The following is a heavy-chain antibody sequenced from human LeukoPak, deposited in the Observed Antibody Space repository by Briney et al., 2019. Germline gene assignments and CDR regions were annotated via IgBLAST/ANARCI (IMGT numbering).Heavy chain of an antibody. Sequence: SETLSLTCTVSGGSISSSSYYWGWIRQPPGKGLEWIGSIYYSGSTFYNPSLKSRVTISVDTSKNQFSLKLSSVTAADTAVYFCARVTFTRYYYYYYMDVWGKGTTVTVSS. J-gene: IGHJ6*03. D-gene: IGHD2-2*01. CDR1: GGSISSSSYY. CDR3: ARVTFTRYYYYYYMDV. CDR2: IYYSGST. V-gene: IGHV4-39*07.